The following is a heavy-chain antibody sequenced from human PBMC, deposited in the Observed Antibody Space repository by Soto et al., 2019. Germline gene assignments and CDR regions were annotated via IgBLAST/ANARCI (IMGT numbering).Heavy chain of an antibody. CDR3: ARDQTVVGLSITYSVGVDV. J-gene: IGHJ6*02. CDR1: GFTFSSYS. V-gene: IGHV3-30-3*01. Sequence: PGGSLSLSCADSGFTFSSYSMHWVRQAPGKGLEWVAVISYDGSNKYYADPVKGRFTISRDNSKNTLYLQMNSLRAEDTAVYYCARDQTVVGLSITYSVGVDVWGHGTTVTVSS. D-gene: IGHD2-15*01. CDR2: ISYDGSNK.